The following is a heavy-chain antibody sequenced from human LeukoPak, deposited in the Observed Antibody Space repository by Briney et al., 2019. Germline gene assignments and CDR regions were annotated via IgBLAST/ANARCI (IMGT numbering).Heavy chain of an antibody. Sequence: GGSLRLSRAASGFTVSDNYMIWVRQAPGKGLEWVSVIYGGGSTYYADSVQGRFTISRDNSKNTLYLQMNSLRPEDTAVYYCAKGREVSSYGPESMDVWGQGTTVTVSS. CDR1: GFTVSDNY. CDR2: IYGGGST. D-gene: IGHD5-18*01. J-gene: IGHJ6*02. V-gene: IGHV3-66*02. CDR3: AKGREVSSYGPESMDV.